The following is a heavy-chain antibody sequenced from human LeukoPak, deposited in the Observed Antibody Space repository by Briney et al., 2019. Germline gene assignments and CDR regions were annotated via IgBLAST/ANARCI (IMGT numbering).Heavy chain of an antibody. J-gene: IGHJ3*02. D-gene: IGHD3-9*01. V-gene: IGHV4-59*01. CDR1: GGSFSGYY. CDR2: IYYSGST. Sequence: PSETLSLTCAVYGGSFSGYYWSWIRQPPGKGLEWIGYIYYSGSTNYNPSLKSRVTISVDTSKNQFSLKLSSVTAADTAVYHCARGLDDILTGYPPGAFDIWGQGTMVTVSS. CDR3: ARGLDDILTGYPPGAFDI.